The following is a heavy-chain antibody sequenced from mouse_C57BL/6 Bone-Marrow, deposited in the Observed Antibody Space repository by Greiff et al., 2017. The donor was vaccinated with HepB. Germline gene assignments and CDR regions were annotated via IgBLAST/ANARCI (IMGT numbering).Heavy chain of an antibody. CDR3: ARNYYGSSYVGY. Sequence: VQLKESGPELVKPGASVKMSCKASGYTFTDYNMHWVKQSHGKSLEWIGYINPNNGGTSYNQKFKGKATLTVNKSSSTAYMELRSLTSEDSAVYYCARNYYGSSYVGYWGQGTTLTVSS. CDR2: INPNNGGT. D-gene: IGHD1-1*01. CDR1: GYTFTDYN. J-gene: IGHJ2*01. V-gene: IGHV1-22*01.